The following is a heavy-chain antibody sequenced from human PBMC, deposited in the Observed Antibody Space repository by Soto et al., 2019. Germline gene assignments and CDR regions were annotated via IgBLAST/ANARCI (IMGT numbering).Heavy chain of an antibody. V-gene: IGHV1-69*13. CDR2: IIPIFGTA. Sequence: ASVKVSCKASGGTFSSYAISWVRQAPGQGLEWMGGIIPIFGTANYAQKFQGRVTITADESTSTAYMELSSLRSEDTAVYYGASSVGSLVFGYWGQGTLVTVSS. J-gene: IGHJ4*02. CDR1: GGTFSSYA. CDR3: ASSVGSLVFGY. D-gene: IGHD3-10*01.